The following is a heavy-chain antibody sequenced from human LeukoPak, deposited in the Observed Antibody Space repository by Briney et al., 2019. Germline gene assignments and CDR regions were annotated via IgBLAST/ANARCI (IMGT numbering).Heavy chain of an antibody. CDR3: ASETWFDP. CDR1: GFTFSSYG. J-gene: IGHJ5*02. CDR2: IHHDGSNK. V-gene: IGHV3-30*02. Sequence: GGSLRLSCAASGFTFSSYGMHWVRQAPGKGLDWVAFIHHDGSNKYYADSVRGRFTISRDNSKNTLYLQMNSLRAEDTAVYYCASETWFDPWGQGTLVTVSS.